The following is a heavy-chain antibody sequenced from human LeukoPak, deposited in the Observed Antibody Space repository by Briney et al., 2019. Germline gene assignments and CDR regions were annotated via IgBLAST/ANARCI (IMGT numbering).Heavy chain of an antibody. CDR1: GFTFSNYA. CDR3: AREQGMVRGSWFDP. D-gene: IGHD3-10*01. V-gene: IGHV3-23*03. CDR2: IYSGGST. Sequence: GGSLRLSCAASGFTFSNYAMSWVRQAPGKGLEWVSVIYSGGSTFYPDSVKGRFTISRDNSKNRLYLQMNSLRAEDTAVYYCAREQGMVRGSWFDPWGQGTLVTVSS. J-gene: IGHJ5*02.